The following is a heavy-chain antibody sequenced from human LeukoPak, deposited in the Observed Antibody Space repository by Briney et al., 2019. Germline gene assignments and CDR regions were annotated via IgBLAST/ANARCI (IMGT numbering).Heavy chain of an antibody. CDR1: GFTFSSYG. CDR3: VRDPDALDY. V-gene: IGHV3-48*02. Sequence: GGSLRLSCAASGFTFSSYGMHCVRQAPGKGLEWVSYIRSSSSTIYYADSVKGRFTISRDNAKNSLYLQMNSLRDEDTAVYYCVRDPDALDYWGQGTLVTVSS. CDR2: IRSSSSTI. J-gene: IGHJ4*02.